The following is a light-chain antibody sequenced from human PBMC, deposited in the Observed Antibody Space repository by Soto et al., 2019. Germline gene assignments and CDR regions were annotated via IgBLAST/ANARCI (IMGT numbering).Light chain of an antibody. Sequence: IQMTQSPSTLYASVGDIVTISCRASQSVSIWLAWYQQKPGKAPKLLIYAASTLQSGVPSRFSGSGSGTDFTLTISSLQPEDFATYYCLQDYNFPLTFGGGTRWIS. J-gene: IGKJ4*01. CDR2: AAS. CDR3: LQDYNFPLT. CDR1: QSVSIW. V-gene: IGKV1-6*01.